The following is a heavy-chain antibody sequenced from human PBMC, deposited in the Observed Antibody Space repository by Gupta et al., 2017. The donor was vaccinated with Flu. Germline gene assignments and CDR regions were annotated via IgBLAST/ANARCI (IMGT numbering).Heavy chain of an antibody. D-gene: IGHD2-15*01. Sequence: GLEWMGIIYPGDSDTRYSPSFQGQVTISADKSISTAYLQWSSLKASDTAMYYCARLGEEGYCSGGSCYSLGYWGQGTLVTVSS. J-gene: IGHJ4*02. CDR2: IYPGDSDT. CDR3: ARLGEEGYCSGGSCYSLGY. V-gene: IGHV5-51*01.